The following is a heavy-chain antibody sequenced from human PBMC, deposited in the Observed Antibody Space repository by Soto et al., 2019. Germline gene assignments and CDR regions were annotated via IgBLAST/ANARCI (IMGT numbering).Heavy chain of an antibody. CDR2: IWFDGSKE. Sequence: QVELVESGGGVVQPGGSLRLACAASGFTFSSYGMHWVRQAPGKGLEWVAVIWFDGSKEFYAASVEGRFTISRDNSKNMVYLEMNRPIDVGTGVYYCARAVPAAKGWFASLGPGPLVTGSS. D-gene: IGHD2-2*01. V-gene: IGHV3-33*01. CDR3: ARAVPAAKGWFAS. J-gene: IGHJ5*01. CDR1: GFTFSSYG.